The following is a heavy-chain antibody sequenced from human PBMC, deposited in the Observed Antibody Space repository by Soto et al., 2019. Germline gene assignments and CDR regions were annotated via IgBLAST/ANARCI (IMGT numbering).Heavy chain of an antibody. V-gene: IGHV1-18*01. CDR3: VRGLLDYYDSSGQWEGHYFDY. J-gene: IGHJ4*02. Sequence: ASVTVSCTASGYTFISYGISWVRQDPGQGLEWMGWISAYNGNTNYAQKLQGRVTITTDTSTSTAYIALRSLRSDDTAVYYCVRGLLDYYDSSGQWEGHYFDYWGQGTLVTVSS. D-gene: IGHD3-22*01. CDR1: GYTFISYG. CDR2: ISAYNGNT.